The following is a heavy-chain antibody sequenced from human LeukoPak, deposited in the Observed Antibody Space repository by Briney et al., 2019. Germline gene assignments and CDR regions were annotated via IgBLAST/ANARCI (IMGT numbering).Heavy chain of an antibody. CDR3: ARMPRGPDV. D-gene: IGHD2-2*01. CDR2: IKQDGSEK. Sequence: PGGSLRLFCAASGFTFSNYAMLWVRQAPGKGVEWVASIKQDGSEKYYVDSMKGRFTISRDNAENSLYLQMNSLRAEDTAVYYCARMPRGPDVWGKGTTVTVSS. V-gene: IGHV3-7*01. CDR1: GFTFSNYA. J-gene: IGHJ6*04.